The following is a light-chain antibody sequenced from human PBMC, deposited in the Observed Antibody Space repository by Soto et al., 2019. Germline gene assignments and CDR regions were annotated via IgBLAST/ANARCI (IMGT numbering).Light chain of an antibody. CDR1: QSISSW. V-gene: IGKV1-5*01. J-gene: IGKJ2*01. CDR3: QQYNSYSLYT. CDR2: DAS. Sequence: DIQMTQSPYTLSASVGDRVTITCRAIQSISSWLAWYQQKPGKAPKLLNYDASSLESGVPSRFSGSGSGTEFPLTISSLQPDDFATYYCQQYNSYSLYTFGQGTKLEIK.